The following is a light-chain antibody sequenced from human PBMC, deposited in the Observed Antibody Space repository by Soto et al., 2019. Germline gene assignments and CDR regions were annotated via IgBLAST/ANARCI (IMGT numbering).Light chain of an antibody. CDR1: QSVSGSC. CDR2: GAS. V-gene: IGKV3-20*01. Sequence: EIVLTQSPGTLSLSPGERATLSCRASQSVSGSCLAWYQQKPGQAPRLLTYGASSRATGIPDRFSGSGSGTDFTLTISRLEPEDFAVYYCQQYGSSPFTFGHGTKVDIK. CDR3: QQYGSSPFT. J-gene: IGKJ3*01.